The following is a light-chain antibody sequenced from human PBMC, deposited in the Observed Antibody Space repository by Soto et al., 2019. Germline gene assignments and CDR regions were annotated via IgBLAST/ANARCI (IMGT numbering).Light chain of an antibody. J-gene: IGLJ2*01. CDR2: DVS. V-gene: IGLV2-14*01. CDR3: HSYTRSSTLYVV. CDR1: SSDVGGYNY. Sequence: QSALTQPASVSGSPGQSITISCTGTSSDVGGYNYVSWYQQHPGKAPTLMIYDVSNRPSGVSNRFSGSKSGNTDSLTISGLQAEDEADYYCHSYTRSSTLYVVFGGGTKVTVL.